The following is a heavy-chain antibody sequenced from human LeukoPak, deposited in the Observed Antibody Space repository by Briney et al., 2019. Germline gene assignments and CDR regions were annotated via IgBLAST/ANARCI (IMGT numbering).Heavy chain of an antibody. CDR3: ARLWDSTGLYFYYYMDV. J-gene: IGHJ6*03. D-gene: IGHD6-19*01. CDR2: YHIGNT. V-gene: IGHV4-39*01. Sequence: SETLSLTCTVSGVSIRGDTYYWGWIRQPPGKGLEWIGNYHIGNTYYNPSLKSRVTISEETSKNQFSLRVNSVTAADTAVYYCARLWDSTGLYFYYYMDVWGEGTTVTVSS. CDR1: GVSIRGDTYY.